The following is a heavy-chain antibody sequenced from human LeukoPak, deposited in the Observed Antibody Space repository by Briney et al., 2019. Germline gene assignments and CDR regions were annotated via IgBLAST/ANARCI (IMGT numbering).Heavy chain of an antibody. CDR1: GFTFSSDA. CDR3: VNSGFDP. V-gene: IGHV3-23*01. J-gene: IGHJ5*02. Sequence: GGSLRLSCAASGFTFSSDAMSWVRQAPGKGLEWVSAISGSGGSTYYADSVKGRFTISRDNFKNTLSLQMNGLRVEDTALYYCVNSGFDPWGQGTLVTVSS. D-gene: IGHD3-10*01. CDR2: ISGSGGST.